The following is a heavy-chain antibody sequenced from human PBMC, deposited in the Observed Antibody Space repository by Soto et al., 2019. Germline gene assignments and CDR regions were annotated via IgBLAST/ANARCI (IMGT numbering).Heavy chain of an antibody. CDR1: GGSISSSNYY. D-gene: IGHD3-16*01. Sequence: SETLSLTCTVSGGSISSSNYYWGWIRQPPGKGLEWIGSIYYSGSTSYNSSLKSRVTISVDTSKNQFSLRLRSVTAADTAVYYCASPTLGAFDIWGQGTTVTVSS. J-gene: IGHJ3*02. V-gene: IGHV4-39*01. CDR3: ASPTLGAFDI. CDR2: IYYSGST.